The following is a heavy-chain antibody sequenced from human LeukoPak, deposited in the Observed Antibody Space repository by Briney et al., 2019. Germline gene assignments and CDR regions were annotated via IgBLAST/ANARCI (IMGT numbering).Heavy chain of an antibody. V-gene: IGHV3-7*01. D-gene: IGHD5-18*01. J-gene: IGHJ6*03. Sequence: GGSLRLSCAASGFTFSSYWMSWVRQAPGKGWEWVANIKQDGSEKYYVDSVKGRFTISRDNAKNSLYLQMNSLRAEDTAVYYCAREASSYGYYYYYYMDVWGKGTTVTVSS. CDR2: IKQDGSEK. CDR3: AREASSYGYYYYYYMDV. CDR1: GFTFSSYW.